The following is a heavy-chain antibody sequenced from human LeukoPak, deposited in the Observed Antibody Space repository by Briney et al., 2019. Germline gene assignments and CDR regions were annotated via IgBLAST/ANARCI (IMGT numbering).Heavy chain of an antibody. CDR3: ARRAVGIRHSSTNRAPVARAFDI. Sequence: PSETLSLTCGVYGGFFSTYYWNWIRQPPGKGLEWIGETNHGGSTTYSPSLKSRVTISVDTSKNQFSLKLSCVTAADTAVYYCARRAVGIRHSSTNRAPVARAFDIWGQGTMVTVSS. V-gene: IGHV4-34*01. CDR2: TNHGGST. CDR1: GGFFSTYY. D-gene: IGHD4-23*01. J-gene: IGHJ3*02.